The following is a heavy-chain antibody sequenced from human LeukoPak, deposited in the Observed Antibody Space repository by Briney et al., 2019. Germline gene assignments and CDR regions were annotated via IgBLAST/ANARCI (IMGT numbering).Heavy chain of an antibody. D-gene: IGHD3-16*02. J-gene: IGHJ4*02. CDR2: MNPATGAT. Sequence: ASVKISCKASGYAFTGYYMNWVRLAPGRGLEWMGWMNPATGATKSAWRFQGRVTMTRDTSITTAYMELSSLTSDDTALYFCARDPRGYPLDYDCWGQGTLVTV. V-gene: IGHV1-2*02. CDR3: ARDPRGYPLDYDC. CDR1: GYAFTGYY.